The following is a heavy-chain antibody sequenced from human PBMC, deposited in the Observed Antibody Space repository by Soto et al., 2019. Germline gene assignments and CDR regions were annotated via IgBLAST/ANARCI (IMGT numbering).Heavy chain of an antibody. Sequence: SETLSLTCTVSGGSISNYYWSWIRQPPGKGLEWIGYIYYSGSTNYNPSLKSRVTISVDTSKNQFSLKLSSVTAADTAVYYCARVTKVDTAMVWACWGQGTLVTVSS. CDR1: GGSISNYY. J-gene: IGHJ4*02. V-gene: IGHV4-59*01. CDR3: ARVTKVDTAMVWAC. CDR2: IYYSGST. D-gene: IGHD5-18*01.